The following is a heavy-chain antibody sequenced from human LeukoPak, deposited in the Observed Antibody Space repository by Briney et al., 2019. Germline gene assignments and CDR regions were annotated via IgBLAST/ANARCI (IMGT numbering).Heavy chain of an antibody. CDR3: ARGSSGWNLHFDY. CDR2: ISSSSSYI. J-gene: IGHJ4*02. CDR1: GFTFSSYS. D-gene: IGHD6-19*01. Sequence: PGGSLTLSCAASGFTFSSYSMNWVRQAPGKGLEWVSSISSSSSYIYYADSVKGRFTISRDNAKNSVYLQMNSLRAEDTAVYYCARGSSGWNLHFDYWGQGTLVTVSS. V-gene: IGHV3-21*01.